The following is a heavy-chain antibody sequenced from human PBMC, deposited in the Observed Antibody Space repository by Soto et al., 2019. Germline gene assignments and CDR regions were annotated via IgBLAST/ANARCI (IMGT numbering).Heavy chain of an antibody. CDR2: IYYSGST. Sequence: QVQLQESGPGLVKPSQTLSLTCTVSGGSISSGGYYWSWIRQHPGKGLEWIGYIYYSGSTYYNPSLKGRVTISVDTSKNQFSLKLSSVTAADTAVYYCARGSGYYMTYYYYGMDVWGQGTTVTVSS. D-gene: IGHD3-22*01. CDR3: ARGSGYYMTYYYYGMDV. CDR1: GGSISSGGYY. V-gene: IGHV4-31*03. J-gene: IGHJ6*02.